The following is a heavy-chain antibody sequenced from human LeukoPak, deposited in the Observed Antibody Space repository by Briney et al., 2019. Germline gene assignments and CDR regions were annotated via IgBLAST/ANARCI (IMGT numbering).Heavy chain of an antibody. Sequence: SETLSLTCTVSGGSISSYYWSWIRQPPGKGLEWIGYIYDRGSTNYNPSLKSRVTISVDTSKNQFSLKLSSVTAADTAVYYCAREQLEGNFDYWGQGTLVTVSS. D-gene: IGHD6-6*01. CDR3: AREQLEGNFDY. J-gene: IGHJ4*02. CDR1: GGSISSYY. CDR2: IYDRGST. V-gene: IGHV4-59*08.